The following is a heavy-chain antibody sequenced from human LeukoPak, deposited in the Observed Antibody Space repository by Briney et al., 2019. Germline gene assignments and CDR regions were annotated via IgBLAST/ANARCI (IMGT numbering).Heavy chain of an antibody. CDR3: ARSRGYYDY. CDR2: ISGSGSST. V-gene: IGHV3-21*01. D-gene: IGHD2/OR15-2a*01. J-gene: IGHJ4*02. Sequence: AGGSLRLSCAASEFTFSSYSMNWVRQAPGKGLEWTSGISGSGSSTYYADSVKGRFTISRDNTKNSLYLQMNSLRAEDTAVYYCARSRGYYDYWGQGTLVTVSS. CDR1: EFTFSSYS.